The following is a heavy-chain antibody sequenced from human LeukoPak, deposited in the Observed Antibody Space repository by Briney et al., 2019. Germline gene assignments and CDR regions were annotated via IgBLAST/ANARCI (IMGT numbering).Heavy chain of an antibody. V-gene: IGHV4-59*08. CDR3: ARLASGSYGPLTPFDY. CDR1: GGSISSYY. Sequence: SETLSLTCTVSGGSISSYYGMWIRQPPGKGLEWSGDIYYSGSTNYNPSLKSRVTISVDTSKIQFSLRLSSVTAADTAVYYSARLASGSYGPLTPFDYWGQGTLVTVSS. CDR2: IYYSGST. D-gene: IGHD1-26*01. J-gene: IGHJ4*02.